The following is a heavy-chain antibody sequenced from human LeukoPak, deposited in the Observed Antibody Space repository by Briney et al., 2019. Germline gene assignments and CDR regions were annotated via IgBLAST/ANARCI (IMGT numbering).Heavy chain of an antibody. J-gene: IGHJ6*03. Sequence: SLRLSCAGSEFTFRSYSMHWVRQAPGKGLEWVSGISWNSARIGYADSVKGRFTISRDNAKNSLYLQMNSLRVEDTALYYCAKGGYDLDYYMDVWGKGTTVTISS. CDR2: ISWNSARI. CDR3: AKGGYDLDYYMDV. V-gene: IGHV3-9*01. CDR1: EFTFRSYS. D-gene: IGHD5-12*01.